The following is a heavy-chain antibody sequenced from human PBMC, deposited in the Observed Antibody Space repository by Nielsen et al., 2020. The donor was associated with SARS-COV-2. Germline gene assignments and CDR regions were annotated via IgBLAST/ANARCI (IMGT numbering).Heavy chain of an antibody. Sequence: SETLSLTCSVSGGSMTSYYWTWIRQPPGKGLEWIGRAYYTGITNYNPSLRSRVTISIDTSKRQVSLKMTSVTAADTAVYYCARRSDWFDPWGQGTLVTVSS. J-gene: IGHJ5*02. CDR2: AYYTGIT. CDR1: GGSMTSYY. V-gene: IGHV4-59*01. CDR3: ARRSDWFDP.